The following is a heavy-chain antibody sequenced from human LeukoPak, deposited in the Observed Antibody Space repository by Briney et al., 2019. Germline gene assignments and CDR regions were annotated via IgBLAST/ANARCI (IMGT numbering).Heavy chain of an antibody. D-gene: IGHD3-22*01. V-gene: IGHV3-11*04. J-gene: IGHJ3*02. CDR2: ISSSGSTI. CDR3: AREVFYEGSGSCAFDI. CDR1: GFTFSDYY. Sequence: PGGSLRLSCAASGFTFSDYYMSWIRQAPGKGLEWVSYISSSGSTIYYADSVKGRFAISRDNAKNSLYLQMNSLRAEDTAVYYCAREVFYEGSGSCAFDIWGQGTMVTVSS.